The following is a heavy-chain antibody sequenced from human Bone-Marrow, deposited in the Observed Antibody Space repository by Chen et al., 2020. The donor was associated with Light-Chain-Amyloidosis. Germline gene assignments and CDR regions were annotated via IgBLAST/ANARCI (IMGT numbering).Heavy chain of an antibody. CDR2: IRYDGSNK. CDR3: AKEPSRHMVRGEPELDY. D-gene: IGHD3-10*01. Sequence: GGSLRLSCVASGFVFSAYSMNWVRQAPGKGLEWVAFIRYDGSNKYYADSVKGRFTISRDNSKNTLYLQMNSLRAEDTAVYYCAKEPSRHMVRGEPELDYWGQGTLVTVSS. V-gene: IGHV3-30*02. CDR1: GFVFSAYS. J-gene: IGHJ4*02.